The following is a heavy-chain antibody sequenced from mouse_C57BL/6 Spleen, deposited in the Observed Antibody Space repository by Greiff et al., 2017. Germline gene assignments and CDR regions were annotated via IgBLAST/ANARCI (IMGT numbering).Heavy chain of an antibody. D-gene: IGHD2-3*01. CDR3: TNPYDGFPVYAMDY. CDR2: IWSGGST. Sequence: QVQLQQSGPGLVQPSPCLSITCTVSGFSLTSYGVHWVRQSPGKGLEWLGVIWSGGSTDYNAAFISRLSISKDNSKGQFFFKMNILQADDTSIYYCTNPYDGFPVYAMDYWGQGTSVTVS. CDR1: GFSLTSYG. J-gene: IGHJ4*01. V-gene: IGHV2-2*01.